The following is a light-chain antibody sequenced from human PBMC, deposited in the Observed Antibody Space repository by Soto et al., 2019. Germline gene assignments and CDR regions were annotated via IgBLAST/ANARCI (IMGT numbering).Light chain of an antibody. CDR3: SSYTSSSTVV. Sequence: QSALTQPASVSGSPGQPITISCTGTSSDVGAYNYVSWYQLHPGKAPKLMISEVSNRPSGVSNRFSGSKSGNTASLTISGLQAEDEADYYCSSYTSSSTVVFGGGTKLTVL. V-gene: IGLV2-14*01. CDR2: EVS. CDR1: SSDVGAYNY. J-gene: IGLJ3*02.